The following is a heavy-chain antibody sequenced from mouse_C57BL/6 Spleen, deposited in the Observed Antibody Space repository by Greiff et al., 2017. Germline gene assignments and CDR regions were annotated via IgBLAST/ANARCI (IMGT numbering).Heavy chain of an antibody. V-gene: IGHV1-69*01. CDR3: ALRRVYAMDY. CDR2: IDPSDSYT. CDR1: GYTFTSYW. Sequence: QVQLQQPGAELVMPGASVKLSCKASGYTFTSYWMHWVKQRPGQGLEWIGEIDPSDSYTNYNKKFKGKSTLTVDKSSSTAYMQLSSLTSEDSAVYYCALRRVYAMDYWGQGTSVTVSS. J-gene: IGHJ4*01. D-gene: IGHD2-12*01.